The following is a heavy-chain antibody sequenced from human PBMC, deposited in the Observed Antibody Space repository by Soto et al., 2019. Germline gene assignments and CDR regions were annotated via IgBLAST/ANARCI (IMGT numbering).Heavy chain of an antibody. CDR1: GYTFTSYD. CDR2: MNPNSGNT. V-gene: IGHV1-8*01. CDR3: ARLRYFDRGDY. Sequence: ASVKVSCKASGYTFTSYDINWVRQATGQGLEWMGWMNPNSGNTGYAQKFQGRATMTRNTSISTAYMELSSLRSEDTAVYYCARLRYFDRGDYWGQGTLVTVSS. J-gene: IGHJ4*02. D-gene: IGHD3-9*01.